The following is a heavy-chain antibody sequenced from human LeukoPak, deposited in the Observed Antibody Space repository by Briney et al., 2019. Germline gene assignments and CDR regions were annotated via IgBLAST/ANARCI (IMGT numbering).Heavy chain of an antibody. CDR3: ARLHSTSWVPDWFDP. J-gene: IGHJ5*02. D-gene: IGHD6-6*01. Sequence: PSETLSLTCTVSGGSIGSYYWSWIRQSPGKGLEWIGYIFYSGSTNYNPSLKSRVTISVDTSKNQFSLKLSSVTAADTAVYYCARLHSTSWVPDWFDPWGQGTQVTVSS. V-gene: IGHV4-59*01. CDR2: IFYSGST. CDR1: GGSIGSYY.